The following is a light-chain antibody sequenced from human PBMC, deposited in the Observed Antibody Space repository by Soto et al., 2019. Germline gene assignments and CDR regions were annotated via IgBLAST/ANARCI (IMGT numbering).Light chain of an antibody. J-gene: IGKJ1*01. Sequence: DIQMTLSPSTLSASVGDRATITCRASQTVNTWLAWYQQKPGKAPKFLIFDASTLESGVPSRFSGSRSGTDFTLTISSLQPEDFATYYCQQSYSSPPTFGQGTKVDIK. V-gene: IGKV1-5*01. CDR3: QQSYSSPPT. CDR2: DAS. CDR1: QTVNTW.